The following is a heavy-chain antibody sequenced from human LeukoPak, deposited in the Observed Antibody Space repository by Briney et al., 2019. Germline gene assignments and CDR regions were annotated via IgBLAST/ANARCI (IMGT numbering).Heavy chain of an antibody. Sequence: VASVKVSCKASGGTFSSYAISWVRQAPGQGLEWMGGIIPIFGTANYAQKFQGRVTITADESTSTAYMALSSLRSEDTAVYYCARDQRDITIFGVVIPPLYGMDVWGQGTTVTVSS. V-gene: IGHV1-69*01. CDR3: ARDQRDITIFGVVIPPLYGMDV. CDR1: GGTFSSYA. J-gene: IGHJ6*02. D-gene: IGHD3-3*01. CDR2: IIPIFGTA.